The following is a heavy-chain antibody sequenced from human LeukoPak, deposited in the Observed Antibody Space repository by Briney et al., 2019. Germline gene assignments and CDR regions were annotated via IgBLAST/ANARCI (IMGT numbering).Heavy chain of an antibody. Sequence: GGSLRLSCTASGFTFGDYAMTWFRQAPGKGLEWVGFIRSKVSGGTTEYAASVKGRFTISRDDSKSIASLQMNSLKTEDTAVYYCTRRDYYDSSGIGDYWGQGTLVTVSS. CDR2: IRSKVSGGTT. V-gene: IGHV3-49*03. J-gene: IGHJ4*02. CDR3: TRRDYYDSSGIGDY. CDR1: GFTFGDYA. D-gene: IGHD3-22*01.